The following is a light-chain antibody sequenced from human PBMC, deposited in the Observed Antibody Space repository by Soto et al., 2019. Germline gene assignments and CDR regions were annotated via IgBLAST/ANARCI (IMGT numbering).Light chain of an antibody. CDR3: QQYYSFPIT. CDR1: QGISSY. Sequence: VIWMTQSTSLLSASTGDRVSIMCGMSQGISSYLAWYQQKPGKAPELLIYAASTLQSGVPSRFSGSGSGTDFTLTISCLQSEDFATYYCQQYYSFPITFGQGTRLEIK. V-gene: IGKV1D-8*01. J-gene: IGKJ5*01. CDR2: AAS.